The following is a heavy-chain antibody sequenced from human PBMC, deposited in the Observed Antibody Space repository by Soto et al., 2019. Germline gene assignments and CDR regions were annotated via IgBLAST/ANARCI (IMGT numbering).Heavy chain of an antibody. D-gene: IGHD6-6*01. Sequence: EVQLVESGGGLVQPGGSLRLSCVGSGFTFKNNWMSWVRQAPGKGLEWVAMIVQDGRVERYVDSVSGRFTISSDNAKNSLYLQMDSLRSDDTGVYYCARDLSSSSAPWGQGTLVTVSS. CDR3: ARDLSSSSAP. V-gene: IGHV3-7*01. CDR2: IVQDGRVE. CDR1: GFTFKNNW. J-gene: IGHJ5*02.